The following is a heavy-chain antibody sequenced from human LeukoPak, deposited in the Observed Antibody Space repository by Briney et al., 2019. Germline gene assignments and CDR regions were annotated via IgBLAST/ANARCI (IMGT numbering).Heavy chain of an antibody. CDR1: GYTFTSYG. D-gene: IGHD5-12*01. V-gene: IGHV1-2*02. CDR2: INPNSGGT. Sequence: ASVKVSCKAAGYTFTSYGISWVRQAPGQGLEWMGWINPNSGGTNYAQKFQGRVTMTRDTSISTAYMELSRLRSDDTAVYYCARGRGYSGYDFIDYWGQGTPVTVSS. J-gene: IGHJ4*02. CDR3: ARGRGYSGYDFIDY.